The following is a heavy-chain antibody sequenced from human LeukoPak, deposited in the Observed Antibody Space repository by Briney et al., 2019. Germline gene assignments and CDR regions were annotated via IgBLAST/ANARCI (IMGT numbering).Heavy chain of an antibody. CDR1: GYTFTSYD. V-gene: IGHV1-8*01. Sequence: ASVKVSCKASGYTFTSYDINWVRQATGQGLEWMGWMSPNSGNTGYARKFQGRVTMTRNTSISTAYMELSSLRSEYTAVYYCARGSMVHDYWGQGTLVTVSS. CDR2: MSPNSGNT. CDR3: ARGSMVHDY. D-gene: IGHD3-10*01. J-gene: IGHJ4*02.